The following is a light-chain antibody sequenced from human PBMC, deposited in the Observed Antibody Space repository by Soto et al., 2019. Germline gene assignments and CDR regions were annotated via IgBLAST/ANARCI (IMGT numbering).Light chain of an antibody. J-gene: IGKJ2*01. V-gene: IGKV3-15*01. CDR3: LQGHNGPLT. CDR2: SAS. Sequence: EIVMTQSPATLSVSPGERATLSCRASQSISTELAWYQQKPGQPPRHLIYSASTRATGVPDRFTGSGSGSEFPLTTNGLQSEDFAVYYCLQGHNGPLTVGQGTRLEI. CDR1: QSISTE.